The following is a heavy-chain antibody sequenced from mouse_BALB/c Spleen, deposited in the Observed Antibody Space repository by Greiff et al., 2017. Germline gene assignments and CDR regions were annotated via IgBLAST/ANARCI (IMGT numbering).Heavy chain of an antibody. CDR3: VSSYSYGSRRYAMDY. D-gene: IGHD1-1*01. CDR1: GFTFNTYA. Sequence: EVQGVESGGGLVQPKGSLKLSCAASGFTFNTYAMNWVRQAPGKGLEWVARIRSKSNNYATYYADSVKDRFTISRDDSQSMLYLQMNNLKTEDTAMYYCVSSYSYGSRRYAMDYWGQGTSVTVSS. CDR2: IRSKSNNYAT. V-gene: IGHV10-1*02. J-gene: IGHJ4*01.